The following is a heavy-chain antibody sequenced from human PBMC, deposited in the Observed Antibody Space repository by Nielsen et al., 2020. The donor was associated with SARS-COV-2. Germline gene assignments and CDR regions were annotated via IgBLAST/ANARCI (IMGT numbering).Heavy chain of an antibody. CDR3: ARCGMYSSSSRFDP. Sequence: LRLSCAASGFTFSSYAMSWVRQAPGKGLEWIGHIYHSGSTFYNPSLKSRVNISVDTSKNQFSLKLTSATAADTAVYYCARCGMYSSSSRFDPWGQGTPVTVSS. CDR2: IYHSGST. J-gene: IGHJ5*02. V-gene: IGHV4-31*02. D-gene: IGHD6-6*01. CDR1: GFTFSSYA.